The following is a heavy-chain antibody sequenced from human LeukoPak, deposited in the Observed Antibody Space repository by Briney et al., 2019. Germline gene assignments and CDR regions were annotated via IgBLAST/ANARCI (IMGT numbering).Heavy chain of an antibody. V-gene: IGHV3-7*02. Sequence: PGGSLRLSCEASGFTFSSYWMSRVRQAPGKGLEWVANIKQDGSEKYYVDSVKGRFTISRDNAKNSLFLQMSSLRAEDTAVYYCASTVVGHMNDYWGQGTLVTVSS. CDR1: GFTFSSYW. J-gene: IGHJ4*02. CDR3: ASTVVGHMNDY. CDR2: IKQDGSEK. D-gene: IGHD6-19*01.